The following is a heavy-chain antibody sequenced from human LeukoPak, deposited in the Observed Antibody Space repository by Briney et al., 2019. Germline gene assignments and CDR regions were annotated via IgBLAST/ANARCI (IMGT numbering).Heavy chain of an antibody. CDR2: MNPNSGNT. D-gene: IGHD6-25*01. J-gene: IGHJ3*02. Sequence: ASVKVSCKASGYTFTSYDINWVRQATGQGLEWMGWMNPNSGNTGYAQKFQGRVTMTRNTSISTAYMELSSLRSEDTAVYYCARGLSGPPFDAFDIWCQGTMVTVSS. V-gene: IGHV1-8*01. CDR1: GYTFTSYD. CDR3: ARGLSGPPFDAFDI.